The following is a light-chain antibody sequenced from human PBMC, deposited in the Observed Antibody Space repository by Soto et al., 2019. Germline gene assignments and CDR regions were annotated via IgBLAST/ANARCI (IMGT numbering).Light chain of an antibody. Sequence: EIVLTQSPGTLSLSPGERATLSCRASQSVASRNLAWYQQKPGQAPRLLISGASTRAAGISDRFRGSGSGTEFTLTISSLRSEDSAIYYCQQYFEWPPMTFGQGTKVDIK. J-gene: IGKJ1*01. V-gene: IGKV3-15*01. CDR3: QQYFEWPPMT. CDR2: GAS. CDR1: QSVASRN.